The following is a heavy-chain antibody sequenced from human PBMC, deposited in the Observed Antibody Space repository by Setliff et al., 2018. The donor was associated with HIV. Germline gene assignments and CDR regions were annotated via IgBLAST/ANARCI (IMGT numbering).Heavy chain of an antibody. Sequence: SETLSLTCAVSGASISSSNWWSWVRQPPGKGLEWIGEIYHTGSTSYNPSLKSRVTISVDKPKNQFSLRLSSVTAADTAVYYCARGTNTWRRLWGYWGQGTRVTVSS. CDR1: GASISSSNW. J-gene: IGHJ4*02. D-gene: IGHD2-21*02. V-gene: IGHV4-4*02. CDR3: ARGTNTWRRLWGY. CDR2: IYHTGST.